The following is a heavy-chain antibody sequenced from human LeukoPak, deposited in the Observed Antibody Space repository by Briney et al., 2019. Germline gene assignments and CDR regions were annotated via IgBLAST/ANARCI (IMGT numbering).Heavy chain of an antibody. D-gene: IGHD3-10*01. V-gene: IGHV1-69*06. CDR3: ARHITMVRGVIGSYYYYGVDV. Sequence: SVKVSCKASGGTFSSYAISWVRQAPGQGLEWMGGIIPIFGTANYAQKSQGRVTITADKSTSTAYMELSSLRSEDTAVYYCARHITMVRGVIGSYYYYGVDVWGKGTTVTVSS. J-gene: IGHJ6*04. CDR1: GGTFSSYA. CDR2: IIPIFGTA.